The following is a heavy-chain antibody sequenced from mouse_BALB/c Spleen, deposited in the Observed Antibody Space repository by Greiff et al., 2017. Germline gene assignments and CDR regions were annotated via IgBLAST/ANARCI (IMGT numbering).Heavy chain of an antibody. Sequence: VQLQQSGPELVKPGASVKISCKASGYAFSSSWMNWVKQRPGQGLEWIGRIYPGDGDTNYNGKFKGKATLTADKSSSTAYMQLSSLTSVDSAVYFCARKYGNFEFAYWGQGTLVTVSA. J-gene: IGHJ3*01. CDR3: ARKYGNFEFAY. CDR2: IYPGDGDT. CDR1: GYAFSSSW. V-gene: IGHV1-82*01. D-gene: IGHD2-10*02.